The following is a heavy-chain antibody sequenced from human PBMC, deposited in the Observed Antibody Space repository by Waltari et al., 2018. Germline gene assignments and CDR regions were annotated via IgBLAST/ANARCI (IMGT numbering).Heavy chain of an antibody. Sequence: QVQLVESGGTVVQPGRSLRLSCAASGFSFSYYVMHWVRQAPGKGLEWVAGISYDGSSKYYEDSVKGRFTISRDNSQNTLYLQMNSLRPEDTAVYYCVRAGRLPSSSSDYWGQGTLVTISS. V-gene: IGHV3-30*04. CDR2: ISYDGSSK. CDR3: VRAGRLPSSSSDY. CDR1: GFSFSYYV. J-gene: IGHJ4*02. D-gene: IGHD6-6*01.